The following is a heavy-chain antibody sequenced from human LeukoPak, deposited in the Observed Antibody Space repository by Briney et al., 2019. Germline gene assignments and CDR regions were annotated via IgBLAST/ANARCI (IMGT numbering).Heavy chain of an antibody. Sequence: GGSLRLSCAASKFAFSSYAMSWVRQAPGKGLEWVSAISGGGGNTYYADSVKGRFTIFRDNSKNTLYLQMNSLRAEDTAVYYCGKNRYSGSLSPFDIWGQGTMVTVSS. CDR3: GKNRYSGSLSPFDI. CDR2: ISGGGGNT. V-gene: IGHV3-23*01. CDR1: KFAFSSYA. D-gene: IGHD1-26*01. J-gene: IGHJ3*02.